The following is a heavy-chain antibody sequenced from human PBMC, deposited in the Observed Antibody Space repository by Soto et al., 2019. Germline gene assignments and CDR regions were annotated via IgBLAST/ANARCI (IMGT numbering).Heavy chain of an antibody. J-gene: IGHJ6*02. Sequence: QVQLVESGGGVVQPGRSLRLSCAASGFTFRNYAMHWVRQAPGKGLECVAVISYDGGNKFYRDYVKGRFTISRDNSKNTLYLQINSLRYEDTAVYYCARGDQEDIAMVIGVRPGEYGVDVWGQGTTVTVSS. CDR3: ARGDQEDIAMVIGVRPGEYGVDV. CDR2: ISYDGGNK. CDR1: GFTFRNYA. V-gene: IGHV3-30-3*01. D-gene: IGHD2-15*01.